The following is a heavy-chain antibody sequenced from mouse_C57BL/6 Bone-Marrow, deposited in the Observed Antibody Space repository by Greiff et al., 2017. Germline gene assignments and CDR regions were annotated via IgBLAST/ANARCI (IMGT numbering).Heavy chain of an antibody. J-gene: IGHJ4*01. V-gene: IGHV1-82*01. CDR2: IYPGDGDT. Sequence: VQRVESGPELVKPGASVKISCKASGYAFSSSWMNWVKQRPGKGLEWIGRIYPGDGDTNYNGKFKGKATLTADKSSSTAYMQLSSLTSEDSAVYFCAREGLRRAMDYWGQGTSVTVSS. CDR3: AREGLRRAMDY. D-gene: IGHD2-4*01. CDR1: GYAFSSSW.